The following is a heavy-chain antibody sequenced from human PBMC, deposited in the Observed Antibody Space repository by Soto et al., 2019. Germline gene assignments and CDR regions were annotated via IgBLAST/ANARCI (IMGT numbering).Heavy chain of an antibody. D-gene: IGHD6-13*01. CDR3: ARYRREAVAGYTLDN. J-gene: IGHJ4*02. CDR1: GGSISSNY. V-gene: IGHV4-59*07. CDR2: VYNSGST. Sequence: SDTLSLTCTVSGGSISSNYWTWIRQPPGKGLEWIGYVYNSGSTNYNPSLKSRVTISEDTSKSQFSLKVNSMTAADTAVYYCARYRREAVAGYTLDNWGQGILVTVSS.